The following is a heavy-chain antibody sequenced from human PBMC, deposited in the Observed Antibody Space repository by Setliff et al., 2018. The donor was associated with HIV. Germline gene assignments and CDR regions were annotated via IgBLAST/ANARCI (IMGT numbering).Heavy chain of an antibody. CDR1: GYTFINYG. CDR2: ISAFTGDT. D-gene: IGHD1-20*01. J-gene: IGHJ6*03. CDR3: ARVPQNTYNYPFSYSYYMDV. Sequence: GASVKVSCKTSGYTFINYGLTWVRQAPGQGLEWLGVISAFTGDTYSAQRMKGRVTMTIDRSTTTAYMELRSLKSDDTAVYYCARVPQNTYNYPFSYSYYMDVWGEGTTVTVSS. V-gene: IGHV1-18*01.